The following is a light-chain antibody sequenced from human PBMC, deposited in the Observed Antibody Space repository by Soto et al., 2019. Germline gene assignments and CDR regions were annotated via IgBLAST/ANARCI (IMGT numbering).Light chain of an antibody. V-gene: IGKV1-27*01. CDR1: QDISDY. CDR2: AAS. CDR3: QNYNTAPPT. Sequence: DNRLSQSPASVSASVGDRVTIPCRASQDISDYLAWYQQRPGKAPKLLIFAASSLQSGVPSRFSGSGSGTDFTLTISSLQPEDVATYYCQNYNTAPPTFGQGTRLEVK. J-gene: IGKJ5*01.